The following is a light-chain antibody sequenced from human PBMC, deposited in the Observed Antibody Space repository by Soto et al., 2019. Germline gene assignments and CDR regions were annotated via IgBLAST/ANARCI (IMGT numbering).Light chain of an antibody. V-gene: IGKV3-20*01. CDR2: GAS. Sequence: EIVLTQSPGTLSLSPGERATLSCRASQSVTNSHLAWYQQKPGRAPRLLIYGASSRATGIPDRFSGSGSGADFTLTISRLEPEDFAVYYCQQFGSSPLTFGGGTNVEIK. CDR3: QQFGSSPLT. CDR1: QSVTNSH. J-gene: IGKJ4*01.